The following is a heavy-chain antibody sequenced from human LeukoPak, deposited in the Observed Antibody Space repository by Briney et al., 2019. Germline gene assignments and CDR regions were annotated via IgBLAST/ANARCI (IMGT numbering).Heavy chain of an antibody. CDR2: IIPIFGTA. CDR3: ASQGHIAAASRGNFDY. D-gene: IGHD6-13*01. CDR1: GYTFTSYG. J-gene: IGHJ4*02. Sequence: GASVKVSCKASGYTFTSYGISWVRQAPGQGLEWMGGIIPIFGTANYAQKFQGRVTITADESTSTAYMELSSLRSEDTAVYYCASQGHIAAASRGNFDYWGQGTLVTVSS. V-gene: IGHV1-69*13.